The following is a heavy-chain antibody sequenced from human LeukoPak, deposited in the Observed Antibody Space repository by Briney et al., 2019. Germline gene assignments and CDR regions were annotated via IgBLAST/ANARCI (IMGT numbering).Heavy chain of an antibody. CDR2: ISSSGSTI. D-gene: IGHD6-6*01. Sequence: GGSLRLSCAASGFTFSSYEMNWVRQAPGKGLEWVSYISSSGSTIYYADSVKGRFTISRDNAKNSLYLQMNSLRAEDTAVYYCASTAARPETKSVDAFDIWGQGTMVTVSS. J-gene: IGHJ3*02. CDR1: GFTFSSYE. V-gene: IGHV3-48*03. CDR3: ASTAARPETKSVDAFDI.